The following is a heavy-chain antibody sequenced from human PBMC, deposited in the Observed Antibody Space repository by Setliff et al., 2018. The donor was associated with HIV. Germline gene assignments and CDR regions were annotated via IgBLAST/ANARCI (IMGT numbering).Heavy chain of an antibody. CDR3: ASGSGYCRNGDCYIGVHKNPDKYFYDY. J-gene: IGHJ4*02. CDR2: SIPLFKTV. Sequence: SVKVSCKASGATFSNSALTWVRRAPGQGLEWVGGSIPLFKTVNYAQKFHGRLTISTDELMTTAYMELSSLKSEDTAVYYCASGSGYCRNGDCYIGVHKNPDKYFYDYWGQGTLVTVSS. CDR1: GATFSNSA. D-gene: IGHD2-8*01. V-gene: IGHV1-69*05.